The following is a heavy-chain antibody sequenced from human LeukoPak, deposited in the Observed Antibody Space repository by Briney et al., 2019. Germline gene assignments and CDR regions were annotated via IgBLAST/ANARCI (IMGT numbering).Heavy chain of an antibody. V-gene: IGHV3-15*01. CDR1: EFTFSSYC. D-gene: IGHD3-16*01. Sequence: PGGSLRLSCVVSEFTFSSYCMNWVRQAPGKGLEWFGRIKSKTDGGTTDYAAPVKGRFTVSRDDSQNTLYLQMDSLQTEDTAVYYCATWGIRLSHDYWGQGTLVTVSS. J-gene: IGHJ4*02. CDR2: IKSKTDGGTT. CDR3: ATWGIRLSHDY.